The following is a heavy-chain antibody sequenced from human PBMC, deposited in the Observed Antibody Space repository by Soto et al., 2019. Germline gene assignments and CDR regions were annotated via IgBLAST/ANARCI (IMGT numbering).Heavy chain of an antibody. D-gene: IGHD6-19*01. CDR2: ISYDGSNK. V-gene: IGHV3-30*18. J-gene: IGHJ4*02. CDR3: AKDIGKRSGWYQESPEDY. CDR1: GFTFSSYG. Sequence: HPGGSLRLSCAASGFTFSSYGMHWVRQAQGKGLEWVAVISYDGSNKYYADSVKGRFTISRDNSKNTLYLQMNSLRAEDTAVYYCAKDIGKRSGWYQESPEDYWGQGTLVTVSS.